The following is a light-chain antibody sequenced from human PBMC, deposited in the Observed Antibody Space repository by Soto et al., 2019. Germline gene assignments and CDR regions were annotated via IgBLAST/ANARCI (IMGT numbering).Light chain of an antibody. CDR3: QQLNSYPIT. CDR1: QGISSY. J-gene: IGKJ5*01. CDR2: AAS. V-gene: IGKV1-9*01. Sequence: IQLTQSPSSLSASVGDRVTITCRASQGISSYLAWYQQKPGKAPKLLIYAASTLQSGVPSRFSGSGSGTDFTHTISSLQPDDFATYYCQQLNSYPITFCPGPRLEIK.